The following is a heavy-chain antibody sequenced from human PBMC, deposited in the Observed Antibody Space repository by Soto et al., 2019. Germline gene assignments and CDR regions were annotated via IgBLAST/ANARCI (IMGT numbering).Heavy chain of an antibody. CDR3: AKPGYLEQWLVRGYFDY. Sequence: VQLLDSGGGLVQPGGSLRLSCAASGFTFSSYAMSWVRQAPGKGLEWVSAISDSGGSTYYADSVKGRFTISRDNPKNTLYLQMNSLRAEDTAVYYCAKPGYLEQWLVRGYFDYWGQGTLVTVSS. CDR2: ISDSGGST. J-gene: IGHJ4*02. D-gene: IGHD6-19*01. CDR1: GFTFSSYA. V-gene: IGHV3-23*01.